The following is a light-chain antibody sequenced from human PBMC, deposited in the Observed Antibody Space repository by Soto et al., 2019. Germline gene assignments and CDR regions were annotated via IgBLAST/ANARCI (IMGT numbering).Light chain of an antibody. CDR3: QQRSNWPIT. CDR2: DAS. V-gene: IGKV3-11*01. Sequence: EIVMTQSPATLSASPGERATLSSRASQSVSSNLAWYQQKPGQAPRLLIYDASNRATGIPARFSGSGSGTDFTLTISSLEPEDFAAYYCQQRSNWPITFGQGTKVDIK. CDR1: QSVSSN. J-gene: IGKJ1*01.